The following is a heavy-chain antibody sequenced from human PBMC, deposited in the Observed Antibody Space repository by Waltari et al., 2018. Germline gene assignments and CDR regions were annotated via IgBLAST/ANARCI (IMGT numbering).Heavy chain of an antibody. Sequence: QLQLQESGSGLVKPSQTLSLTCAVSGGSISSGGYSWSWIRQPPGKGLEWIGYIYHSGSTYYNPSLKSRVTISVDRSKNQFSLKLSSVTAADTAVYYCARDVDFWSGYHWFDPWGQGTLVTVSS. CDR3: ARDVDFWSGYHWFDP. CDR1: GGSISSGGYS. D-gene: IGHD3-3*01. CDR2: IYHSGST. J-gene: IGHJ5*02. V-gene: IGHV4-30-2*01.